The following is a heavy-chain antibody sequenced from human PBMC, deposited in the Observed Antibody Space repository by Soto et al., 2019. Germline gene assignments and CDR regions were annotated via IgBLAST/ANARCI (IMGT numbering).Heavy chain of an antibody. CDR2: INPNSGST. CDR3: ARGGRGSAMVDYYYYGMDV. CDR1: GYTFSDYY. J-gene: IGHJ6*02. Sequence: ASVKVSCKASGYTFSDYYMHWVRQAPGQGLEWMGCINPNSGSTNYAQMFQDWVTMTRDTSISTAYMELSRLRSDDTAVYYCARGGRGSAMVDYYYYGMDVWGQGTTVTVSS. V-gene: IGHV1-2*04. D-gene: IGHD5-18*01.